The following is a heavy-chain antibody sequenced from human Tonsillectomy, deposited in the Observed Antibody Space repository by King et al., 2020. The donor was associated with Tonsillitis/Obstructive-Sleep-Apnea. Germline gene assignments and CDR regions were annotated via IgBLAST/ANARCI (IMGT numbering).Heavy chain of an antibody. V-gene: IGHV3-64D*06. CDR1: GFTFNNYT. CDR3: VKSRYCSSTNCRDAFDI. CDR2: ISNNGGST. J-gene: IGHJ3*02. D-gene: IGHD2-2*01. Sequence: VQLVESGGGLVQPGGSLRLSCSASGFTFNNYTMHWVRQAPGKGLEYVSSISNNGGSTYHADSVKGRFTISRDNSKNTLYLQMSSLRAEDTAVYYCVKSRYCSSTNCRDAFDIWGQGTMVTVSS.